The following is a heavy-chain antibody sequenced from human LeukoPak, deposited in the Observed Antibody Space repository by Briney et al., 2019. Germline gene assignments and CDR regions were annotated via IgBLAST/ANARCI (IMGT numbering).Heavy chain of an antibody. Sequence: GGSLRLSCAASGFIFSNYWMPWVRQSPGKGLEWVANIKQDGSEKYYVDSVKGRFTISRDNAKNSLYLQMNSLRAEDTAVYHCARDRGDRLFDYWGQGTLVTVSS. CDR1: GFIFSNYW. CDR3: ARDRGDRLFDY. J-gene: IGHJ4*02. V-gene: IGHV3-7*01. CDR2: IKQDGSEK. D-gene: IGHD4-17*01.